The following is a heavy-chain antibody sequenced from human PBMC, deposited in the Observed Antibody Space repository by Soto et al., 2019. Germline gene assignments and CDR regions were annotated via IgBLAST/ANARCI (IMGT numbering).Heavy chain of an antibody. J-gene: IGHJ5*02. CDR2: IIPIFGTA. D-gene: IGHD2-15*01. Sequence: ASVKVSCKASGGTFSSYAISWVRQAPGQGLEWMGGIIPIFGTANYAQKFQGRVTITADESTSTAYMELSSPRSEDTAVYYCARHLVVVAATANWFDPWGQGTLVTVSS. CDR3: ARHLVVVAATANWFDP. CDR1: GGTFSSYA. V-gene: IGHV1-69*13.